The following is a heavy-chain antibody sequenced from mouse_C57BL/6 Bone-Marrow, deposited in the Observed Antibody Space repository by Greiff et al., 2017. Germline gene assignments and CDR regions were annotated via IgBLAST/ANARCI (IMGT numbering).Heavy chain of an antibody. J-gene: IGHJ3*01. Sequence: KLQESGPGLVKPSQSLFLTCSITGFPITSGYYWIWIRQSPGKPLEWMGYITHSGETFYNPSLQSPISITRETSKNQFFLQLNSVTTEDTAMYYCAGDITGTGPWFAYWGQGTLVTVSA. V-gene: IGHV12-3*01. CDR1: GFPITSGYY. CDR2: ITHSGET. CDR3: AGDITGTGPWFAY. D-gene: IGHD4-1*01.